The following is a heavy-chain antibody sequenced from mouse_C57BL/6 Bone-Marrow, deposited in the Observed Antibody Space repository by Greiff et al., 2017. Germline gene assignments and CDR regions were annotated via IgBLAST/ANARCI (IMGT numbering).Heavy chain of an antibody. CDR1: GFSLTSYA. J-gene: IGHJ1*03. CDR2: IWTGGGT. D-gene: IGHD1-1*01. Sequence: QVQLKESGPGLVAPSQSLSITCTVSGFSLTSYAISWVRQPPGKGLEWLGVIWTGGGTNYNSALKSRLSISKDNSKSQVFLKMNSLQTDDTARYYCARCLLNYYGSSYWYFDVWGTGTTVTVSS. CDR3: ARCLLNYYGSSYWYFDV. V-gene: IGHV2-9-1*01.